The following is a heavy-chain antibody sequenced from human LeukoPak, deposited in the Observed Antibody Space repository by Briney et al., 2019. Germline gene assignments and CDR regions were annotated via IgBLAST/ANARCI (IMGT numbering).Heavy chain of an antibody. CDR3: ARDLSASERAMDV. D-gene: IGHD3-3*01. J-gene: IGHJ6*02. CDR1: GSTFSDHH. Sequence: TPGGSLRLSCAASGSTFSDHHMAWIRQAPGKGLEWISYILSGGSNIYFADSVKGRFTISRDNAKNSLYLQMNSLRGEDTAVYYCARDLSASERAMDVWGQGTTVIVSS. V-gene: IGHV3-11*01. CDR2: ILSGGSNI.